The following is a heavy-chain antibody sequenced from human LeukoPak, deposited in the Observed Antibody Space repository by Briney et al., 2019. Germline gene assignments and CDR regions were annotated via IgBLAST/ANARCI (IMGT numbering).Heavy chain of an antibody. CDR1: DFPFSTSD. D-gene: IGHD5-24*01. J-gene: IGHJ4*02. CDR2: IKSDGIAT. Sequence: GGSLRLSCAASDFPFSTSDMHWVRQVPGKGLVWVSRIKSDGIATSYADSVKGRFTISRDNAKNTLYLQMNSLRAEDTAVYYCARGEPTIFDYWGQGTLVTVSS. CDR3: ARGEPTIFDY. V-gene: IGHV3-74*01.